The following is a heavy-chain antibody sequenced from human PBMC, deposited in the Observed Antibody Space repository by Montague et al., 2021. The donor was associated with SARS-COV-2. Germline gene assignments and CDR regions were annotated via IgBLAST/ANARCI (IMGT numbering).Heavy chain of an antibody. J-gene: IGHJ4*02. V-gene: IGHV4-59*07. Sequence: SDTLSLTCTVSGGSISSYYWNWIRRPPGKGLEWIGYIYYSGRTNYNPSLKSRVTISVDTSKNQFSLKLSSVTAADTAVYYCARGGGSGYRYYFDYWGQGSLVTVSS. CDR2: IYYSGRT. CDR1: GGSISSYY. CDR3: ARGGGSGYRYYFDY. D-gene: IGHD3-22*01.